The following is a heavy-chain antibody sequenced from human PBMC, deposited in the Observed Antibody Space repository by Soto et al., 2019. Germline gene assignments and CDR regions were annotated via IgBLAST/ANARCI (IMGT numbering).Heavy chain of an antibody. CDR1: GGPFSGYY. Sequence: PSETLSLTCAVYGGPFSGYYWSWIRQPPGKGLEWIGEINHSGSTNYNPSLKSRVTISVDTSKNQFSLKLSSVTAADTSVYYCAREGTIFGVNWFDPWGQGTLVTVSS. J-gene: IGHJ5*02. CDR3: AREGTIFGVNWFDP. CDR2: INHSGST. D-gene: IGHD3-3*01. V-gene: IGHV4-34*01.